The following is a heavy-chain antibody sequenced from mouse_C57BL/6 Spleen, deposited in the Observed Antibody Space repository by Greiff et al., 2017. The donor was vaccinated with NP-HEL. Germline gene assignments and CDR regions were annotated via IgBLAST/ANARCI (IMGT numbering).Heavy chain of an antibody. Sequence: QVQLKESGPELVKPGASVKISCKASGYAFSSSWMNWVKQRPGKGLEWIGRIYPGDGDTNYNGKFKGKATLTADKSSSTAYMQLSSLTSEDSAVYFCAFNWDGGFAYWGQGTLVTVSA. CDR2: IYPGDGDT. D-gene: IGHD4-1*01. CDR3: AFNWDGGFAY. V-gene: IGHV1-82*01. CDR1: GYAFSSSW. J-gene: IGHJ3*01.